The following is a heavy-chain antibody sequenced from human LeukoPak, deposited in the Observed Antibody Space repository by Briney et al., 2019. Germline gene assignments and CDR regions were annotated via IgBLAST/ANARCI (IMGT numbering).Heavy chain of an antibody. D-gene: IGHD6-19*01. V-gene: IGHV3-48*03. J-gene: IGHJ4*02. Sequence: GGSLRLSCAASGFTFSSYEMNWVRQAPGKGLEWVSYISSSGSTIYYADSVKGRFTISRDNAKNSLYLQMNSLRVEDTAVYFCAKRWWQWYYFDYWGQGTLVTVSS. CDR3: AKRWWQWYYFDY. CDR2: ISSSGSTI. CDR1: GFTFSSYE.